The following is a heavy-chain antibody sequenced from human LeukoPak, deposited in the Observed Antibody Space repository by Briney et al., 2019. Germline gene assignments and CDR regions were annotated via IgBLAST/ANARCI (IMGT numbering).Heavy chain of an antibody. Sequence: GASVKVSCKASGYTFTSYYMHWVRQAPGQGLEWMGIINPSGGSTSYAQKFQGRVTITADESTSTAYMELSSLRSEDTAVYYCASSTSCYKGDCFRGVMQAFDIWGQGTMVTVSS. CDR3: ASSTSCYKGDCFRGVMQAFDI. CDR2: INPSGGST. J-gene: IGHJ3*02. V-gene: IGHV1-46*01. CDR1: GYTFTSYY. D-gene: IGHD2-2*02.